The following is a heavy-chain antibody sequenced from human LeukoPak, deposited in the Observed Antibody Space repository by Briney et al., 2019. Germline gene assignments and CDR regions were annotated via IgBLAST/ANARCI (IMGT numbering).Heavy chain of an antibody. CDR3: ARDPAWGAIDY. J-gene: IGHJ4*02. V-gene: IGHV3-7*01. D-gene: IGHD7-27*01. Sequence: GGSLRLSCAVSGFSIRSSGMSWVRQTPGKGLEWVADMNEDGSGTYYVDSVKGRFTVSRDNAKNSLYLQMSSLRAEDTAVYYCARDPAWGAIDYWGQGTLVTVSS. CDR2: MNEDGSGT. CDR1: GFSIRSSG.